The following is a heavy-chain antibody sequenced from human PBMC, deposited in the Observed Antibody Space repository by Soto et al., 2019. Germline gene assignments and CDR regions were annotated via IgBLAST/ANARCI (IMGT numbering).Heavy chain of an antibody. CDR1: GGSISSYY. Sequence: QVQLQESGPGLVKPSVTLSLTCTVSGGSISSYYWSWIRQPPGKGLEWIGYIYYSGSTNYNPALNSRVNIAVDTSKNQFSLKLSSVTAADTAVYYCARGRIPLWYPFDYWGQGTLVTVSS. D-gene: IGHD5-18*01. CDR3: ARGRIPLWYPFDY. CDR2: IYYSGST. V-gene: IGHV4-59*01. J-gene: IGHJ4*02.